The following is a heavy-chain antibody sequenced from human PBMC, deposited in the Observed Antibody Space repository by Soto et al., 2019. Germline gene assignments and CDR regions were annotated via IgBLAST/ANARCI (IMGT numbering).Heavy chain of an antibody. J-gene: IGHJ5*02. CDR2: ISSNSAYI. CDR3: TRDATYYDSSGYFKSPDWFDR. D-gene: IGHD3-22*01. CDR1: GFTFRSFT. Sequence: PGGSLRLSCAASGFTFRSFTMNWVRQAPGKGLEWVSTISSNSAYIYYTDALRGRFTISRDNDKNSLHLQMNSLRAEDTAVYYSTRDATYYDSSGYFKSPDWFDRWGQGTLVTVSS. V-gene: IGHV3-21*01.